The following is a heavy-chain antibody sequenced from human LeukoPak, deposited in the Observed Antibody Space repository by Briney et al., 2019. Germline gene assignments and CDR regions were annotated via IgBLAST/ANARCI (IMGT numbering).Heavy chain of an antibody. CDR3: ARDYYYDSSGQHDY. V-gene: IGHV1-18*01. CDR1: GYTFTSYG. J-gene: IGHJ4*02. CDR2: ISAYNGNT. D-gene: IGHD3-22*01. Sequence: APVKVSCKASGYTFTSYGISWVRQAPGQGLEWMGWISAYNGNTNYAQKLQGRVTMTTDTSTSTAYMELRSLRSDDTAVYYCARDYYYDSSGQHDYWGQGTLVTVSS.